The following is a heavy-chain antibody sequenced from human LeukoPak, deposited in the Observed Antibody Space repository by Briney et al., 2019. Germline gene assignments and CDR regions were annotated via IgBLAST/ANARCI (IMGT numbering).Heavy chain of an antibody. V-gene: IGHV7-4-1*02. D-gene: IGHD1/OR15-1a*01. CDR3: ASVEHQTGALFDY. J-gene: IGHJ4*02. Sequence: ASVKVSCKASGYTFTSYAMNWVRQAPGQGLEWMGWINTNTGNPTYAQGFTGRFVFSLDTSVSTACLQISSLKAEDTAVYYCASVEHQTGALFDYWGQGTLVTVSS. CDR2: INTNTGNP. CDR1: GYTFTSYA.